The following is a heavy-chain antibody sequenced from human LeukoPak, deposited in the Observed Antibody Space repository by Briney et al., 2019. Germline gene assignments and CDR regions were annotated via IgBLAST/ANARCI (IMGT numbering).Heavy chain of an antibody. CDR3: ANVGYRDSSAPGY. CDR2: ISGSGAIT. CDR1: GGSISSYY. J-gene: IGHJ4*02. D-gene: IGHD6-19*01. Sequence: ETLSLTCTVSGGSISSYYWSWIRQPPGKGLEWVSGISGSGAITYYADAVTGRFTISRDNSKNALYLQMNSLRAEDTAVYYCANVGYRDSSAPGYWGQGTLVTVS. V-gene: IGHV3-23*01.